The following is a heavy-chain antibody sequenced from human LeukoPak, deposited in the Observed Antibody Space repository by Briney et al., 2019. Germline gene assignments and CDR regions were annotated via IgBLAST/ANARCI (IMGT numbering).Heavy chain of an antibody. J-gene: IGHJ4*02. CDR3: AKESPKSCSSTTCSIDY. V-gene: IGHV3-23*01. CDR2: ISGHGGNT. Sequence: GGSLRLSCAASGFTSSSFPMSWVRQAPGKGLKWVSAISGHGGNTYYADSVKGRFTISRDNSKNTLYLQMNSLRAEDTAVYYCAKESPKSCSSTTCSIDYWGQGTLVTVSS. D-gene: IGHD2-2*01. CDR1: GFTSSSFP.